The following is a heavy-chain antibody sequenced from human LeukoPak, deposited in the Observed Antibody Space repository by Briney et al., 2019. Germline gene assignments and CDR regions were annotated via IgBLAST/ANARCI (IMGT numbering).Heavy chain of an antibody. D-gene: IGHD6-19*01. CDR3: AKDAQGLVRGGIYFDC. Sequence: RGSLRLSCAAPRYTFKTYAMNWVRQVPGKGPEWVSNMIGRGSSAHYADSVKSRFTSSRDNSRITLYLQRNSLRVEDTALYYCAKDAQGLVRGGIYFDCWGQGSLVTVSS. CDR1: RYTFKTYA. J-gene: IGHJ4*02. CDR2: MIGRGSSA. V-gene: IGHV3-23*01.